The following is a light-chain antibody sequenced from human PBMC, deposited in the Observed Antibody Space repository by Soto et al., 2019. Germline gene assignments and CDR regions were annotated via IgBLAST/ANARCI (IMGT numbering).Light chain of an antibody. CDR2: ATS. CDR3: QQSYSTPPWT. J-gene: IGKJ1*01. CDR1: RNVSIY. V-gene: IGKV1-39*01. Sequence: EIPLTQSPSSLAASVGDRLTLTCRASRNVSIYLNWYQHKPGKGPTLLIHATSNLQIGVPSRFSGSGSGTEFTLTISSLEPEDFATYFCQQSYSTPPWTFGQGTKVDIK.